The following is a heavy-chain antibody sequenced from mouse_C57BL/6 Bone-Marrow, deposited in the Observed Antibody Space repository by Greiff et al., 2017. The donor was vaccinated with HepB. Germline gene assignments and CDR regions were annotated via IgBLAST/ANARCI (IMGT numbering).Heavy chain of an antibody. CDR2: IDPENGDT. CDR1: GFNIKDDY. J-gene: IGHJ2*01. D-gene: IGHD2-3*01. CDR3: TTGDGYSYYFDY. Sequence: EVQLVESGAELVRPGASVKLSCTASGFNIKDDYMHWVKQRHEQGLEWIGWIDPENGDTEYASKFQGKATITADTSANTAYLQLSSLTSEDTAVYYCTTGDGYSYYFDYWGQGTTLTVSS. V-gene: IGHV14-4*01.